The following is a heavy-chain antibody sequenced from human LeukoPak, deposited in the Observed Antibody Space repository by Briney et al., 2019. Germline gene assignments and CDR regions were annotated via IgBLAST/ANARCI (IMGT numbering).Heavy chain of an antibody. V-gene: IGHV4-39*01. J-gene: IGHJ5*02. D-gene: IGHD4-17*01. Sequence: PSETLSLTCTVSGGSISSSSYYWGWIRQPPGKGLEWIGSIYYSGSTYYNPSLKSRVTISVDTSKNQFSLKLSSVTAADTAVYYCARQNDYGDPNWFDPWGQGTLVTVSS. CDR1: GGSISSSSYY. CDR2: IYYSGST. CDR3: ARQNDYGDPNWFDP.